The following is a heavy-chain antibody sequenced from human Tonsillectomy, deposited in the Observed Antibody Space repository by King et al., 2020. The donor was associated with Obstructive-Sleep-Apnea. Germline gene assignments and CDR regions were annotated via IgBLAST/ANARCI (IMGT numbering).Heavy chain of an antibody. CDR1: GGSISSSNW. CDR3: ARSTYCGGDCYAPYYFDY. V-gene: IGHV4-4*02. D-gene: IGHD2-21*02. CDR2: MYHSGST. Sequence: VQLQESGPGLVKPSGTLSLTCAVSGGSISSSNWWSWVRQPPGKGLEWIGEMYHSGSTNYNPSLKSRVTISVDKSKNQFSLKLSSVIAADTAVYYCARSTYCGGDCYAPYYFDYWGQGTLVTVSS. J-gene: IGHJ4*02.